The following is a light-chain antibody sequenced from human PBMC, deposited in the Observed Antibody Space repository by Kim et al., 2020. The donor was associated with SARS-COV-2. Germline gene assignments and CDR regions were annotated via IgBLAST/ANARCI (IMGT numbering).Light chain of an antibody. CDR2: QDS. CDR3: QAWDSSTVV. V-gene: IGLV3-1*01. J-gene: IGLJ2*01. Sequence: VSPVQTASITCSGDKLVDKYACWYQQRPGQSPGLFIYQDSKRPSGVPERFSGSNSGNTATLTISGTQAMDEADYYCQAWDSSTVVFGGGTQLTVL. CDR1: KLVDKY.